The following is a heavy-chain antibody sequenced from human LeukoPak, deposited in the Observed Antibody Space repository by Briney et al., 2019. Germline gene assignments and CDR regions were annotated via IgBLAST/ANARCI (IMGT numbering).Heavy chain of an antibody. V-gene: IGHV3-33*01. D-gene: IGHD1-26*01. CDR1: GFTFSNSA. J-gene: IGHJ5*01. CDR2: IWYDGSNK. Sequence: GSLRLSCAASGFTFSNSAMHWVRQAPGKGLEWVAVIWYDGSNKYYADSVKGRFTISRDISKNTLYLQMNSLRAEDTAVYHCARVVILWELXTWGXGTXVT. CDR3: ARVVILWELXT.